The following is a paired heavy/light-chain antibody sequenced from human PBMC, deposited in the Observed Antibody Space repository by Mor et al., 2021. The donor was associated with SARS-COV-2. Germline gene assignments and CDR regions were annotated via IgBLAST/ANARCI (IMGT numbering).Light chain of an antibody. CDR2: GAS. CDR3: QQNGSSFTWT. CDR1: QSVSSSY. V-gene: IGKV3-20*01. J-gene: IGKJ1*01. Sequence: EIVLTQSPGTLSLSPGERASLSCRASQSVSSSYLAWYQQKSGQAPRLLIYGASSRATGIPDRFSGSGSGTDFTLTISRLEPEDFAVYHCQQNGSSFTWTFGQGTKVEIK.
Heavy chain of an antibody. V-gene: IGHV1-3*01. Sequence: QVQIVQSGAEVKKPGASVKLSCKASGYSFTDYAMHWVRQAPGQRLEWMGWINAGNGDTKYAQKFQGRVTITMDTSANTAYMELSSLRSEDTAVYYCARSTLFCRSARCYYNAFDIWGQGTMVTVSS. D-gene: IGHD2-2*01. CDR3: ARSTLFCRSARCYYNAFDI. CDR2: INAGNGDT. CDR1: GYSFTDYA. J-gene: IGHJ3*02.